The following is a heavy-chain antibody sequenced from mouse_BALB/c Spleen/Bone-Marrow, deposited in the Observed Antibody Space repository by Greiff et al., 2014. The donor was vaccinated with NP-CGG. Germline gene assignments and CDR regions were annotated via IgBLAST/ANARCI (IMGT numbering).Heavy chain of an antibody. D-gene: IGHD1-1*01. Sequence: QVQLQQSGAELAKPGASVKMSCKASGYTFTDYWMRWVKQRPGQGLEWIGYINPSSGYTEYNQKFKDKATLTADKSSSTAYMQLNILTSEDSAVYYCARRYGSLWYFDVWGAGTTVTVSS. CDR1: GYTFTDYW. V-gene: IGHV1-7*01. J-gene: IGHJ1*01. CDR3: ARRYGSLWYFDV. CDR2: INPSSGYT.